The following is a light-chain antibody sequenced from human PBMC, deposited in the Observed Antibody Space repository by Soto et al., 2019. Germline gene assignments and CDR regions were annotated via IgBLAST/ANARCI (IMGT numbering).Light chain of an antibody. CDR3: KSYAGSLSVVV. CDR1: STDVCGDND. V-gene: IGLV2-8*01. Sequence: QSALTQPPSASGAPGQSGTISCTGSSTDVCGDNDVSRYQHHPGRAPKLLIYDINNRPSGVPDRFSGSKSGTTAALTITGLRAEDEDDYDCKSYAGSLSVVVFGGGTKVTVL. CDR2: DIN. J-gene: IGLJ2*01.